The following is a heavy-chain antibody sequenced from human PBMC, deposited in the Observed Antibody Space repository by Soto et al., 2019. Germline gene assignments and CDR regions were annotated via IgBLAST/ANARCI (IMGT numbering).Heavy chain of an antibody. J-gene: IGHJ6*03. CDR1: GYTFTGYY. Sequence: GPVKVSCKASGYTFTGYYMHWVRQAPGQGLEWMGWINPNSGGTNYAQKFQGWVTMTRDTSINTAYMELSRLRSDDTAVYYCARSGWREAKDPVDIVATPRGWGGYYYYMDVWGKGTTVTVSS. CDR2: INPNSGGT. V-gene: IGHV1-2*04. D-gene: IGHD5-12*01. CDR3: ARSGWREAKDPVDIVATPRGWGGYYYYMDV.